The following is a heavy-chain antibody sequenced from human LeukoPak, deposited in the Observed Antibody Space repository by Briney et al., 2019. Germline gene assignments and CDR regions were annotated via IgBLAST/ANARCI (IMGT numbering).Heavy chain of an antibody. Sequence: SETLSLTCTVSGGSISSYYWGWIRQPPGKGLEWIGSIYHSESTYYNPSLKSRVTISVDTSKNQFSLKLSSVTAADTAVYYCARASITMVRGVINPMMTLCGAIDYWGQGTLVTVSS. V-gene: IGHV4-38-2*02. J-gene: IGHJ4*02. D-gene: IGHD3-10*01. CDR2: IYHSEST. CDR1: GGSISSYY. CDR3: ARASITMVRGVINPMMTLCGAIDY.